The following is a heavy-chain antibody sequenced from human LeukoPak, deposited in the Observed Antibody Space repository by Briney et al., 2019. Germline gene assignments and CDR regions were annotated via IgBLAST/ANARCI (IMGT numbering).Heavy chain of an antibody. Sequence: GGSLRLSCAASGFTVSSNYMSWVRQAPGKGLEWVSVIYSGGSTYADSVKGRFTISRDNSKSTLYIQMNSLRAEDTAVYYCARAKPKNMVRGLIMRRESRYYFDYWGQGTLVTVSS. CDR3: ARAKPKNMVRGLIMRRESRYYFDY. CDR1: GFTVSSNY. CDR2: IYSGGST. D-gene: IGHD3-10*01. J-gene: IGHJ4*02. V-gene: IGHV3-53*01.